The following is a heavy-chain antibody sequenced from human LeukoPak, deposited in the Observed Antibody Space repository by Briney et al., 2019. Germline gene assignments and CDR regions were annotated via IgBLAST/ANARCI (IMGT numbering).Heavy chain of an antibody. CDR1: GYTFTSDY. V-gene: IGHV1-46*01. CDR3: ARDHTPRTILTGYPINWFDP. D-gene: IGHD3-9*01. J-gene: IGHJ5*02. Sequence: GASVKVSCKASGYTFTSDYMHWVRQASGQGLEWMGIINPSGGSTSYAQKFQGRVTMNRDTSTSTVYMELSSLRSEDTAVYYCARDHTPRTILTGYPINWFDPWGQGTLVTVSS. CDR2: INPSGGST.